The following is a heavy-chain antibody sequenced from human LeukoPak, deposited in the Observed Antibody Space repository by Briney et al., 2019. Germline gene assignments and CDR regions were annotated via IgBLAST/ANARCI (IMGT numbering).Heavy chain of an antibody. CDR1: GFTFSNAW. D-gene: IGHD3-22*01. CDR3: TTDPEWAAQITMIVVVYFDY. J-gene: IGHJ4*02. Sequence: GGSLRLSCAASGFTFSNAWMSWVRQAPGKGLEWVGRIKSKTDGGTTDYAAPVKGRFTISRDDSKNTLYLQMNSLKTEDTAVYYCTTDPEWAAQITMIVVVYFDYWGQGTLVTVSS. CDR2: IKSKTDGGTT. V-gene: IGHV3-15*01.